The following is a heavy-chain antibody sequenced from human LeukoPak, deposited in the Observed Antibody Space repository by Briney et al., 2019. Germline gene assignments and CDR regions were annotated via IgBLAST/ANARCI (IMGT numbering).Heavy chain of an antibody. CDR1: GFSLSTRGVG. Sequence: SGPTQVKPTQTLTLTCTFSGFSLSTRGVGVGWIRQPPGKALEWLALIYWDDDKRYSPSLKSRLTITKDTSKNQVVLTMTNMDPVDTATYYCAYGGAVFPHYSYWGQGTLVTVSS. V-gene: IGHV2-5*02. CDR2: IYWDDDK. J-gene: IGHJ4*02. D-gene: IGHD3-10*01. CDR3: AYGGAVFPHYSY.